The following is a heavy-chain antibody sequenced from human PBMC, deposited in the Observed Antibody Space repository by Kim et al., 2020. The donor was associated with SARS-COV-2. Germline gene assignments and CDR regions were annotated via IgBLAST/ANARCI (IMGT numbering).Heavy chain of an antibody. CDR1: GLTFSIYW. J-gene: IGHJ4*02. V-gene: IGHV3-7*03. CDR3: ASSPGYIDN. Sequence: GGSLRLSCQASGLTFSIYWMTWVRQAPGKGLEWVANIKPDGRETYYVDSVKGRFTISRDNTKNSLYLQMNSLRAEDTAVYYCASSPGYIDNWGQGTLVAVSS. CDR2: IKPDGRET. D-gene: IGHD5-12*01.